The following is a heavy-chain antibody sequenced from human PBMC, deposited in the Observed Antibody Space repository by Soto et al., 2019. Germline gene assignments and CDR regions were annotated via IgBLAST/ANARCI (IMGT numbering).Heavy chain of an antibody. D-gene: IGHD6-19*01. Sequence: EVQLLESGGGLVQPGGSLRLSCAASGFVFSSYAMSLVRQAPGKGLEWVSAISGSGTTADYADSVKGRFIFSRDNPKNTMYLQMNSPRAEDTAVYFCAKTTDGWFSAFEIWGQGTVGTVSS. CDR1: GFVFSSYA. J-gene: IGHJ3*02. CDR2: ISGSGTTA. CDR3: AKTTDGWFSAFEI. V-gene: IGHV3-23*01.